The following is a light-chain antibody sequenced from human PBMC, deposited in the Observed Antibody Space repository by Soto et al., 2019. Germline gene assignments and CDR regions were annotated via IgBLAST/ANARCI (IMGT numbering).Light chain of an antibody. CDR2: YDS. CDR1: NIGSKS. J-gene: IGLJ2*01. V-gene: IGLV3-21*04. Sequence: SYELTQPPSVSVAPGKTARITWGGNNIGSKSVHWYQQKPGQAPGLVIYYDSDRPSGIPERFSGSNSGNTATLTISRVEAGDEADYYCQVWDSSSDHVVFGGGTKVTVL. CDR3: QVWDSSSDHVV.